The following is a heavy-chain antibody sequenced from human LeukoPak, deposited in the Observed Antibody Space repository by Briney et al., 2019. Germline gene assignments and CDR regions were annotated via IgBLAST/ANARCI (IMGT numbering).Heavy chain of an antibody. V-gene: IGHV3-74*01. CDR1: GFTISNYW. D-gene: IGHD3-22*01. J-gene: IGHJ4*02. Sequence: PGGSLRLSCAASGFTISNYWMHWVRQAPGMGLVWVSRINSDGSSTYYADSVKGRFTISRDNAKNTLYLQMNSLRAEDTAVYYCARAGYYDSSGYLPYFDQWGQGTLVTVSS. CDR2: INSDGSST. CDR3: ARAGYYDSSGYLPYFDQ.